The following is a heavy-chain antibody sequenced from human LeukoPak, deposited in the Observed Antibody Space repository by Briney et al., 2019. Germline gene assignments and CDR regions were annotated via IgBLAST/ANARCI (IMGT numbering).Heavy chain of an antibody. J-gene: IGHJ6*02. D-gene: IGHD5-18*01. CDR2: ISAYNGNT. CDR1: GYTFTSYG. V-gene: IGHV1-18*01. Sequence: ASVKVSCKASGYTFTSYGISWVRQAPGQGLEWMGWISAYNGNTNYAQKLQGRVTITTDTSTSTAYMELRSLRSDDTAVYYCARDAGYSYGFGYYYYYGMDVWGQGTTVTVSS. CDR3: ARDAGYSYGFGYYYYYGMDV.